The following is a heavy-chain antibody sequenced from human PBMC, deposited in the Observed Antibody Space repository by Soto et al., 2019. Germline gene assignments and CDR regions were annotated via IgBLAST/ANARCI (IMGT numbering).Heavy chain of an antibody. D-gene: IGHD3-22*01. V-gene: IGHV1-69*06. CDR1: GGTFSSYA. CDR3: ARGDYYDSSGYYYVGGNY. Sequence: QVQLVQSGAEVKKPGSSVKVSCKASGGTFSSYAISWVRQAPGRGLEWMGGIIPIFGTANYAQKFQGRVTITADKSTSTAYMELSSLRSEDTAVYYCARGDYYDSSGYYYVGGNYWGQGTLVTVSS. J-gene: IGHJ4*02. CDR2: IIPIFGTA.